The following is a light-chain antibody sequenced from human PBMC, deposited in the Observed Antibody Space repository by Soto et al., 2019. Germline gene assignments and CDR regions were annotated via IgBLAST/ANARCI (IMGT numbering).Light chain of an antibody. Sequence: DIVLTQSPGTLSLSPGERATLSCRASQSVSSSYLAWLQQKPGQAPRLLIYGASSRATGIPDRFRGRGSGTDFTLTISSLEPEDFAVYYCQQYGSSSLTFGGGTKVEIK. J-gene: IGKJ4*01. CDR1: QSVSSSY. CDR3: QQYGSSSLT. CDR2: GAS. V-gene: IGKV3-20*01.